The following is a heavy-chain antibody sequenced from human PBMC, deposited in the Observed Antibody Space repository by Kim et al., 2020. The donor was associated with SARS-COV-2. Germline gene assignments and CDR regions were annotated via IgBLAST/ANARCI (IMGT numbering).Heavy chain of an antibody. J-gene: IGHJ6*02. CDR1: GGSFSGYY. D-gene: IGHD3-10*01. V-gene: IGHV4-34*01. CDR3: ARGPDYVLLWFGELFPGSGGMDV. Sequence: SETLSLTCAVYGGSFSGYYWSWIRQPPGKGLEWIGEINHSGSTNYNPSLKSRVTISVDTSKNQFSLKLSSVTAADTAVYYCARGPDYVLLWFGELFPGSGGMDVWGQGTTVTVSS. CDR2: INHSGST.